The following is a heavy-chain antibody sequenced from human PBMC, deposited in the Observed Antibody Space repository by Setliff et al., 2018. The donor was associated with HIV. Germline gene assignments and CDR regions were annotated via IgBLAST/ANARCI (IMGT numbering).Heavy chain of an antibody. Sequence: AETLSLTCNVSGDSIGTGTHYWAWIRQPPGKGLEWMGSLYGHSSTYYTKSLRGRVTIPAATSKNQFSLRLSSVTALDRAVYYCSRIYGSGHYFAFDFWGQGTLVTVSS. CDR2: LYGHSST. CDR3: SRIYGSGHYFAFDF. D-gene: IGHD3-10*01. V-gene: IGHV4-39*01. CDR1: GDSIGTGTHY. J-gene: IGHJ4*02.